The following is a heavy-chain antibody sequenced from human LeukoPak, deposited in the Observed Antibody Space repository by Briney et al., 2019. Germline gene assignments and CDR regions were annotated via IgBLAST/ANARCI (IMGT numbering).Heavy chain of an antibody. CDR2: MNPKGGNT. Sequence: GASVKVSCKASVYTFTSYDINWLRQVTGQGLEWMGWMNPKGGNTGYAQKFEGRVTITRNTSISTAYMEVSSLRYEDTAVYYCARRAVEKSYYYYMDVWGKGTTVTVSS. CDR1: VYTFTSYD. D-gene: IGHD6-19*01. J-gene: IGHJ6*03. CDR3: ARRAVEKSYYYYMDV. V-gene: IGHV1-8*03.